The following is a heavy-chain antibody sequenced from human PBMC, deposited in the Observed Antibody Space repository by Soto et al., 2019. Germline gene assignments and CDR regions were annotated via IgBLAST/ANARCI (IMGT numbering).Heavy chain of an antibody. CDR3: ARGGYSYGYGSDWDMDAFDI. Sequence: SVKVSCKASGGTFSSYAISWVRQAPGQGLEWMGGIIPIFGTANYAQKFQGRVTITADESTSTAYMELSSLRSEDTAVYYCARGGYSYGYGSDWDMDAFDIWGQGTMVTVSS. V-gene: IGHV1-69*13. CDR2: IIPIFGTA. CDR1: GGTFSSYA. D-gene: IGHD5-18*01. J-gene: IGHJ3*02.